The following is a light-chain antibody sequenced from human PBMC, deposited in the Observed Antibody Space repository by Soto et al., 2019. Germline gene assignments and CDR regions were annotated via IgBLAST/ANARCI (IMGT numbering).Light chain of an antibody. J-gene: IGLJ2*01. CDR3: SSYAGSTAL. CDR2: EVI. V-gene: IGLV2-23*02. CDR1: SSDVGNYNL. Sequence: QSALTQPASVSGSPGQSITISCTGTSSDVGNYNLVSWYQQVPGKVPKLIIYEVIQRPSGVSNRFSGSKSGNTASLTISGLQPEDEGDYYCSSYAGSTALFGGGTKVTVL.